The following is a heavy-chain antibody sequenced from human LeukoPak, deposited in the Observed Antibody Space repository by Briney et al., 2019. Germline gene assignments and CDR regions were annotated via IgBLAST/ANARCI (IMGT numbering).Heavy chain of an antibody. D-gene: IGHD1-26*01. CDR1: GYTFTSYA. V-gene: IGHV1-3*01. CDR3: ARSGWELRFDY. CDR2: INAGNGNT. Sequence: ASEKVSCKASGYTFTSYAMHWVRQAPGQRLEWMGWINAGNGNTKYSQKFQGRVTITRDTSASTAYMELSSLRSEDTAVYYCARSGWELRFDYWGQGTLVTVSS. J-gene: IGHJ4*02.